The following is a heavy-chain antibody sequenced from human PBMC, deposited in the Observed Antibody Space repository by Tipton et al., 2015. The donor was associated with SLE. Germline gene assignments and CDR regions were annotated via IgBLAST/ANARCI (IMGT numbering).Heavy chain of an antibody. J-gene: IGHJ3*01. CDR1: GGSFRSGSYY. CDR3: ARTEVGGYSHDAFDL. D-gene: IGHD6-25*01. Sequence: TLSLTCTVFGGSFRSGSYYWTWIRQPAGTGLEWIGRIFTIGTTSYNPSLKSRVTISLDTSKNQFSLKLSSVTAADTAVYYCARTEVGGYSHDAFDLWGHGTMVTVSS. V-gene: IGHV4-61*02. CDR2: IFTIGTT.